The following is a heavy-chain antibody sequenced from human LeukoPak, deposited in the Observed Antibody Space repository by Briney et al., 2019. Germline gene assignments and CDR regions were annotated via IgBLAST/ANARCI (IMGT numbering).Heavy chain of an antibody. V-gene: IGHV3-53*05. CDR1: GFTVSSNH. CDR3: ARDPSEEYGSGSGYYFDY. J-gene: IGHJ4*02. CDR2: IYSGGST. Sequence: HAGGSLRLSCAASGFTVSSNHMSWVRQAPGKGLEWVSVIYSGGSTYYADSVKGRFTISRDNSKTTLYLQMNRLRAEDTAVYYCARDPSEEYGSGSGYYFDYWGQGTLVTVSS. D-gene: IGHD3-10*01.